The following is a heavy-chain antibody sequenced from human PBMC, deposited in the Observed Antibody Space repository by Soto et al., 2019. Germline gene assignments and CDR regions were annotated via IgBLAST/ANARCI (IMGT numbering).Heavy chain of an antibody. D-gene: IGHD6-19*01. Sequence: PGGSLRLSCAASGFTFSNYAMHWVRQAPGKGLEWVAVISYDGTNKYYADSVKGRFTISRDNSKNTLYLQMNSLRAEDTAVYYCARGRAVSRSGWYLDYWGQGTLVTVSS. V-gene: IGHV3-30-3*01. CDR3: ARGRAVSRSGWYLDY. CDR1: GFTFSNYA. J-gene: IGHJ4*02. CDR2: ISYDGTNK.